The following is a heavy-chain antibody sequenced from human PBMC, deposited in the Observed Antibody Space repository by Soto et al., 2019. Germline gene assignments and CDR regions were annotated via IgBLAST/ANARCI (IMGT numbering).Heavy chain of an antibody. D-gene: IGHD2-15*01. V-gene: IGHV3-21*01. Sequence: EVQLLESGGGLVKPGGSLRLSCAASGFTFSSYSMNWVRQAPGKGLEWVSSISSSSSYIYYADSVKGRFTISRDNDKNSLDLQMNSLRAEDTAVYYCARVVVVAAIWFDPWGQGTLVTVSS. J-gene: IGHJ5*02. CDR3: ARVVVVAAIWFDP. CDR1: GFTFSSYS. CDR2: ISSSSSYI.